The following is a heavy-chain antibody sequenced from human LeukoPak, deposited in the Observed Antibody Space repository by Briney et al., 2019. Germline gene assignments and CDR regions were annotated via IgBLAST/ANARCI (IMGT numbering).Heavy chain of an antibody. V-gene: IGHV3-53*01. Sequence: GGSLRLSCAASGFTFSSYAMSRVRQAPGKGLEWVSFIYSDNTHYSDSVKGRVTISKDNSKNNLYLQMNSLRAEDTAVYYCARRAGAYSHPYDYWGQGTLVTVSS. CDR3: ARRAGAYSHPYDY. CDR1: GFTFSSYA. J-gene: IGHJ4*02. CDR2: IYSDNT. D-gene: IGHD4/OR15-4a*01.